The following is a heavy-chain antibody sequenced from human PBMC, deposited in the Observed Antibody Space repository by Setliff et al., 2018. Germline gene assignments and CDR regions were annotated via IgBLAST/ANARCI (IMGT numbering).Heavy chain of an antibody. CDR3: ARGGTYRYFDS. CDR1: GGSLSTYY. D-gene: IGHD5-12*01. J-gene: IGHJ4*02. V-gene: IGHV4-59*01. CDR2: IYYSGTT. Sequence: SETLSLTCAVSGGSLSTYYWTWIRQPPGKGLEWIGYIYYSGTTKYNPSLKSRVTISVDTSKNQFSLKLSSVAAADTAVYYCARGGTYRYFDSWGQGSQVTV.